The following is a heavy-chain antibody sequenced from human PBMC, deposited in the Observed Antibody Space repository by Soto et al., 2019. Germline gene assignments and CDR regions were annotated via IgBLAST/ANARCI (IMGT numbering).Heavy chain of an antibody. CDR1: GYSISSGYY. J-gene: IGHJ4*02. CDR2: IYHSGST. D-gene: IGHD3-3*01. Sequence: LSLTCAVSGYSISSGYYWGWIRQPPGKGLEWIGSIYHSGSTYYNPSLKSRVTISVDTSKNQFSLKLSSVTAADTAVYYCARKNDFWSGYYFHYWGQGTLVTVSS. V-gene: IGHV4-38-2*01. CDR3: ARKNDFWSGYYFHY.